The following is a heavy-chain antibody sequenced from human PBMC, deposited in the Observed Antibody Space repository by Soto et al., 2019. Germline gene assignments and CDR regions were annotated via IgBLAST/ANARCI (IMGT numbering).Heavy chain of an antibody. CDR3: DSSISRSARKPTYY. Sequence: PGGSLRLSCTDSGFTFNDSAMTWVRQAPGKGLEWVSGISGRGDAKYYAASVRGRFTIFRDNSRSTVSLQIDSLRVDDTAVYYCDSSISRSARKPTYYRGLATSGTVSS. J-gene: IGHJ4*02. D-gene: IGHD3-3*02. CDR2: ISGRGDAK. CDR1: GFTFNDSA. V-gene: IGHV3-23*01.